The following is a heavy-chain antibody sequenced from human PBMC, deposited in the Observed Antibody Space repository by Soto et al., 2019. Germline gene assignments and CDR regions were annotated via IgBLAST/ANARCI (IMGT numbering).Heavy chain of an antibody. CDR1: GFTFSSYA. Sequence: QVQLVESGGGVVQPGRSLRLSCAASGFTFSSYAMHWVRQAPGKGLEWVAVISYDGSNKYYADSVKGRFTISRDNSKNMLDLKMNSLRAEDTAVYYCAGVGYYGSGSPYYFDYWGQGTLVTVSS. CDR3: AGVGYYGSGSPYYFDY. J-gene: IGHJ4*02. CDR2: ISYDGSNK. V-gene: IGHV3-30-3*01. D-gene: IGHD3-10*01.